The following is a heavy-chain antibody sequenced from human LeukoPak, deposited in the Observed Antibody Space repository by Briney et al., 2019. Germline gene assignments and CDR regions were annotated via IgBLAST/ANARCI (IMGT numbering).Heavy chain of an antibody. CDR1: GFTVTNYA. CDR3: VRDSSGMDV. CDR2: LYSRGTST. J-gene: IGHJ6*02. Sequence: GGSLRLSCLASGFTVTNYAVYWARQAPGKGLDYVSVLYSRGTSTYYADSVKGRFTVSRDSSKNTLFLQMSSLRVEDTAIYYCVRDSSGMDVWGRGAAVTVSS. V-gene: IGHV3-64D*06.